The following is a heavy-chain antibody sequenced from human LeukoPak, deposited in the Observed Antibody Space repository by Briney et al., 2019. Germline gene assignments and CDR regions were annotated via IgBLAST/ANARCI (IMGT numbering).Heavy chain of an antibody. J-gene: IGHJ4*02. D-gene: IGHD5-18*01. Sequence: PGGSLRISCAASGFTFSSYWMSWVRQAPGKGLEWVANIKQDGSEKYYVDSVKGRFTISRDNAKNSLYLQMNSLRAEDTAVYYCARETYSYGNKRPIDYWGQGTLVTVSS. CDR1: GFTFSSYW. CDR3: ARETYSYGNKRPIDY. CDR2: IKQDGSEK. V-gene: IGHV3-7*01.